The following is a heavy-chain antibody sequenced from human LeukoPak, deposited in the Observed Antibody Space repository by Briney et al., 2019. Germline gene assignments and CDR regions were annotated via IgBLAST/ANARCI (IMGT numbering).Heavy chain of an antibody. D-gene: IGHD5-12*01. CDR2: IYSGGST. Sequence: GGSLRLSCAASGFTVSSNYMSWVRQAPGKGLEWVSVIYSGGSTYYADSVKGRFTISRDNSKNTLYLQMNSLRAEDTAVYYCARSRDGYTYYYYGMDVWGQGTTVTVSS. J-gene: IGHJ6*02. CDR1: GFTVSSNY. CDR3: ARSRDGYTYYYYGMDV. V-gene: IGHV3-66*01.